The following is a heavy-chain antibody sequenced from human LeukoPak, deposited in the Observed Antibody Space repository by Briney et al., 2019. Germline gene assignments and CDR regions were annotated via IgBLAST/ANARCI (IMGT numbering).Heavy chain of an antibody. J-gene: IGHJ6*04. Sequence: GGSLRLSCAASGFTFSSYSMNWVRQAPGKGLEWVSYISSSGSTVYYADSVKGRFTISRDNAKNSLYLQMNSLRAEDTAVYYCAELGITMIGGVWGKGTTVTISS. V-gene: IGHV3-48*04. CDR1: GFTFSSYS. CDR2: ISSSGSTV. CDR3: AELGITMIGGV. D-gene: IGHD3-10*02.